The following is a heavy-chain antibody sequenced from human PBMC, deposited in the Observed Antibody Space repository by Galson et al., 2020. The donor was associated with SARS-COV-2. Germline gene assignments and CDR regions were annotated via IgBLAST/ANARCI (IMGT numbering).Heavy chain of an antibody. CDR3: ARGGLIAASGFGP. D-gene: IGHD6-13*01. CDR1: GGTFNNYV. J-gene: IGHJ5*02. CDR2: IIPMLGPA. V-gene: IGHV1-69*01. Sequence: KISCKASGGTFNNYVVSWVRRAPGQGLEWMGGIIPMLGPANYAQKFQGRVTINADDSTSTAYMELSSLRSEDTAGYYCARGGLIAASGFGPWGQGTLVTVSS.